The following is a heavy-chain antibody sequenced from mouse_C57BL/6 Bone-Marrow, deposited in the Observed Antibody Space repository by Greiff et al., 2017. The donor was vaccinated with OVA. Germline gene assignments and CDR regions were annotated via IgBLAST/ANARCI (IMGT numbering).Heavy chain of an antibody. Sequence: QVQLQQSGAELARPGASVKMSCKASGYTFTSYTMHWVKQRPGQGLEWIGYINPSSGYTKYNQKFKDKATLTADKSSSTAYMQLSSLTSEDSAVYYCARSIYYDYDPYWGQGTLVTVSA. CDR2: INPSSGYT. J-gene: IGHJ3*01. D-gene: IGHD2-4*01. V-gene: IGHV1-4*01. CDR1: GYTFTSYT. CDR3: ARSIYYDYDPY.